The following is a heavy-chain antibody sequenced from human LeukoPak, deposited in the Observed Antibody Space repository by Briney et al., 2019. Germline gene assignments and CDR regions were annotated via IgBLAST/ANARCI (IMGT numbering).Heavy chain of an antibody. D-gene: IGHD7-27*01. CDR1: GHSVSSRSAA. CDR3: ARESTGVSTDY. V-gene: IGHV6-1*01. Sequence: SQTLSLTCAIAGHSVSSRSAAWTWIRQSPSRGLECLGRTYYRSKWYSDYAVSVKSRITITPDTSKNQFSLQLNSVTPDDTAVYYCARESTGVSTDYWGQGTLVTVSS. CDR2: TYYRSKWYS. J-gene: IGHJ4*02.